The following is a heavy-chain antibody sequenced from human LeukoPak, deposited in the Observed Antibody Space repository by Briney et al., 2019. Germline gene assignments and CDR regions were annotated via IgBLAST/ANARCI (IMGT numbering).Heavy chain of an antibody. D-gene: IGHD2-8*02. CDR1: GFTFRNYG. J-gene: IGHJ6*03. CDR2: IWSDVNNR. Sequence: GGSLRLSCAASGFTFRNYGMHWVRQATGKGLEWVSFIWSDVNNRFYADSVKGRFTISRDNSKNMLYLQMDTLRAEDTALYYCAKDPGASVSGFYMDVWGKGTTVILFS. V-gene: IGHV3-30*02. CDR3: AKDPGASVSGFYMDV.